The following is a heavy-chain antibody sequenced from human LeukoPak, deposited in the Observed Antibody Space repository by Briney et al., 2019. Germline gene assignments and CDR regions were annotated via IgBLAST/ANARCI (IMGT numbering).Heavy chain of an antibody. CDR1: GGSISSYY. J-gene: IGHJ4*02. CDR2: IYTSGST. Sequence: SETLSLTCTVSGGSISSYYWSLIRQPAGKGLEWIGRIYTSGSTNYNPSLKSRVTMSVDTSKNQFSLKLSSVTAADTAVYYCAREDYRYNWNYFDYWGQGTLVTVSS. D-gene: IGHD1-20*01. V-gene: IGHV4-4*07. CDR3: AREDYRYNWNYFDY.